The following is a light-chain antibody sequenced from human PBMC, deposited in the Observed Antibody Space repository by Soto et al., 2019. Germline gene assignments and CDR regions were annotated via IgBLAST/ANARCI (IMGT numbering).Light chain of an antibody. V-gene: IGKV1-8*01. CDR2: AAY. Sequence: AIGMTQSPSSLSASAGDRVTITCRASQGISSYLAWYQQKPGKAPKLLIYAAYNLQSGVPSRFRGSGSGTDFTLTISCLQSEDFAPYYCQQYYSYPRTFGQGTKVDIK. J-gene: IGKJ1*01. CDR3: QQYYSYPRT. CDR1: QGISSY.